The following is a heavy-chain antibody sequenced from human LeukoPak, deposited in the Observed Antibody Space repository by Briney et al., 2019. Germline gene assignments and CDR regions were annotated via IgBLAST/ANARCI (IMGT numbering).Heavy chain of an antibody. J-gene: IGHJ6*03. CDR3: ARVAARWNYYFIDV. CDR2: IYSSGST. V-gene: IGHV4-4*07. D-gene: IGHD2-15*01. CDR1: GGSISSYY. Sequence: SETLSHTCTVSGGSISSYYWSWIRQPAGEGLEWIGRIYSSGSTNYNPSLKSRVTMSVDTSKNQFSLKLSSVTAADTAVYYCARVAARWNYYFIDVWGKGTTVTISS.